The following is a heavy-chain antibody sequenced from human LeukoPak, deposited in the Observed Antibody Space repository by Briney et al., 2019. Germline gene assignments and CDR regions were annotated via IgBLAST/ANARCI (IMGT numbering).Heavy chain of an antibody. CDR1: GDSLSSSY. V-gene: IGHV4-59*01. Sequence: PSETLSLTCSVSGDSLSSSYWSWIRQPPGKGLEWIGFAYYNGDTKQNPSLKGRATLSVDTSKSQFSLKLTSVTAADTAVYYCAGFKSGPAFEYWGQGTLVTVSS. CDR3: AGFKSGPAFEY. CDR2: AYYNGDT. J-gene: IGHJ4*02.